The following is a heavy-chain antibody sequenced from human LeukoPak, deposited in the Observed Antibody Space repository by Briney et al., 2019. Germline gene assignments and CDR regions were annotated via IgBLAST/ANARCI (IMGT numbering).Heavy chain of an antibody. CDR2: ISGSGGNT. Sequence: GGSLRLSCAASGFTFSNYAMSWVRQAPGNGLEWVSGISGSGGNTYHADSVKGRFTISRDNSKNTLYVQMNSLRAEDTAVYYCATEKGDSPDYWGQGTLVTVSS. J-gene: IGHJ4*02. D-gene: IGHD2-21*01. V-gene: IGHV3-23*01. CDR3: ATEKGDSPDY. CDR1: GFTFSNYA.